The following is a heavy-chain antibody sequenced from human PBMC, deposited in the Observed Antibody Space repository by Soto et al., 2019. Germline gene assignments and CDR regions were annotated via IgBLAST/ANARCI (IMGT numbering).Heavy chain of an antibody. V-gene: IGHV3-23*01. CDR2: ITGGGST. D-gene: IGHD5-12*01. CDR3: ARDAVYNDGSWLASD. Sequence: DVHLLESGGGLVQPGGSLRLSCLFSGFNFNYAIIWVRQAPGKGQEWVSGITGGGSTQYAASVKGRFTISRDNSKKTVALQMNSLRVEDIAMYYCARDAVYNDGSWLASDWGQGTQVTVS. CDR1: GFNFNYA. J-gene: IGHJ4*02.